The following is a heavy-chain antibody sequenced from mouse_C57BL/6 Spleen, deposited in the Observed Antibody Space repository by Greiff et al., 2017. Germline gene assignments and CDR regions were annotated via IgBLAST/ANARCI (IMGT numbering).Heavy chain of an antibody. CDR3: TRRSSPYYYAMDY. CDR1: GYTFTDYE. D-gene: IGHD1-1*01. CDR2: IDPETGGT. V-gene: IGHV1-15*01. J-gene: IGHJ4*01. Sequence: VQLQESGAELVRPGASVTLSCKASGYTFTDYEMHWVKQTPVHGLEWIGAIDPETGGTAYNQKFKGKAILTADKSSSTAYMERRSLTSEDSAVYYCTRRSSPYYYAMDYWGQGTSVTVSS.